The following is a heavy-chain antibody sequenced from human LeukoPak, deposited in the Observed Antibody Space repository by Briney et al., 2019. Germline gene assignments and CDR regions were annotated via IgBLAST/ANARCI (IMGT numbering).Heavy chain of an antibody. V-gene: IGHV4-30-4*01. J-gene: IGHJ4*02. CDR2: IYYSGST. CDR3: ARDSGYCSSTSCYPFDY. Sequence: SQTLSLTCTVSGGSISSGDYYWSWIRQPPGKGLEWIGYIYYSGSTYYNPSLKSRVTISVETSKNQFSLKLSSVTAADTAVYYCARDSGYCSSTSCYPFDYWGQGTLVTVSS. D-gene: IGHD2-2*01. CDR1: GGSISSGDYY.